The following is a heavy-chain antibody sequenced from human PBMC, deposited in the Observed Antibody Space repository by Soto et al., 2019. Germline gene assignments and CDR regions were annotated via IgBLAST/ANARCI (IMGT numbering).Heavy chain of an antibody. CDR3: ASGLGERHYYYYGMDV. CDR2: IIPIFGTA. J-gene: IGHJ6*02. D-gene: IGHD1-1*01. CDR1: GGTFSSYA. V-gene: IGHV1-69*06. Sequence: ASVKVSCKASGGTFSSYAISWVRQAPGQGLEWMGGIIPIFGTANYAQKFQGRVTITADKSTSTAYMELSSLRSEDTAVYYCASGLGERHYYYYGMDVWGQGTTVTVSS.